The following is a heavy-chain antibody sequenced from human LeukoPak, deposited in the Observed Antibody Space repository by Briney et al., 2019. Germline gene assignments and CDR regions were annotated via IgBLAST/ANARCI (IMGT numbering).Heavy chain of an antibody. Sequence: GGSLRLSCAASGFTFSNAWMSWVRQAPGKGLEWVGRIKSKTDGGTTDYAAPVKGRFTISRDDSKNTLYLQMNSLKTEDTAVYYCTTVGERTAMVTPEDYWGQGTLVTVSS. J-gene: IGHJ4*02. D-gene: IGHD5-18*01. V-gene: IGHV3-15*01. CDR1: GFTFSNAW. CDR2: IKSKTDGGTT. CDR3: TTVGERTAMVTPEDY.